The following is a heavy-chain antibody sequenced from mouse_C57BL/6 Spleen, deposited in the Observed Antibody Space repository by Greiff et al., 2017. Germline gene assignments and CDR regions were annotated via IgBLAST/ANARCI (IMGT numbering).Heavy chain of an antibody. CDR3: TGTTVLDY. V-gene: IGHV14-4*01. J-gene: IGHJ2*01. D-gene: IGHD1-1*01. CDR1: GFNIKDDY. CDR2: IDPENGDT. Sequence: QLQQSGAELVRPGASVKLSCTASGFNIKDDYMHWVKQRPEQGLEWIGWIDPENGDTEYASKFQGKATITADTSSNTAYLQLSSLTSEDTAVYYCTGTTVLDYWGQGTTLTVSS.